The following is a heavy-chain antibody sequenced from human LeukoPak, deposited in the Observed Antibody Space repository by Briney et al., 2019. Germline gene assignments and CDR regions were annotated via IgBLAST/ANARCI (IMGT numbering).Heavy chain of an antibody. J-gene: IGHJ4*02. CDR2: IKQDGSEK. V-gene: IGHV3-7*01. CDR1: GFTFSSYW. Sequence: PGGSLRLSCAASGFTFSSYWMSWVRQALGKGLEWVANIKQDGSEKYYVDSVKGRFTISRDNAKSSLYLQMNSLRAEDTAVYYCARDMAAAGTDYWGQGTLVTASS. D-gene: IGHD6-13*01. CDR3: ARDMAAAGTDY.